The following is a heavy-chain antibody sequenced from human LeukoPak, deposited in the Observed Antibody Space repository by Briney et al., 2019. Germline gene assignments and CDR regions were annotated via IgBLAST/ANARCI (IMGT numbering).Heavy chain of an antibody. J-gene: IGHJ6*02. CDR3: ANTNYCSGGSCLYGMDV. Sequence: VASVKVSCKASGGTFSSYAISWVRQAPGQGLEWMGGIIPIFGTANYAQKFQGRVTITADESTSTAYMELSSLRSEDTAVYYCANTNYCSGGSCLYGMDVWGQGTTVTVSS. D-gene: IGHD2-15*01. CDR1: GGTFSSYA. V-gene: IGHV1-69*01. CDR2: IIPIFGTA.